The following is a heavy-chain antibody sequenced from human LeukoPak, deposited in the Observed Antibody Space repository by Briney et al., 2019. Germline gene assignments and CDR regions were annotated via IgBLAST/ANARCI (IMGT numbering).Heavy chain of an antibody. CDR3: ARRISSWNVCIDK. V-gene: IGHV4-4*09. CDR1: GGSLSGYY. Sequence: NPSETLSLTCTVSGGSLSGYYWSWIRQTPGKGLEWIGYIYSSGTTNYNRSLQSRVIISLDTPKNQFSLSVTSVTAADTAMYFCARRISSWNVCIDKWGQGIQVTVSS. D-gene: IGHD1-1*01. J-gene: IGHJ4*02. CDR2: IYSSGTT.